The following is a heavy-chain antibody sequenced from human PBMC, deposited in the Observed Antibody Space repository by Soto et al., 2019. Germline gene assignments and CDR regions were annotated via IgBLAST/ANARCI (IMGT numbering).Heavy chain of an antibody. CDR3: ARRSSGRLTTAWAPLDW. CDR1: GFTFTTYW. J-gene: IGHJ4*02. V-gene: IGHV3-7*03. CDR2: IKQDGSEK. Sequence: EVQLVESGGGLVQPGESLRLSCAASGFTFTTYWMTWVRQAPGKGLEWVANIKQDGSEKFYVGSVRGRITISRDNAKNSMYLQMNSLRAEDTAVYYCARRSSGRLTTAWAPLDWWGQGTLVTVSS. D-gene: IGHD2-15*01.